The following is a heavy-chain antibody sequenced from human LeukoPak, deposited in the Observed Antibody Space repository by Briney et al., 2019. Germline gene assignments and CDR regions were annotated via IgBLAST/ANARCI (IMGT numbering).Heavy chain of an antibody. J-gene: IGHJ4*02. CDR1: GFNFSDYS. V-gene: IGHV3-48*04. D-gene: IGHD7-27*01. Sequence: PGGSLRLSCAAPGFNFSDYSMNWGRQAPGKGLGWGSNIRGSGSGSGSGMYYADSVKGRFTISRDDAKNSLYLQMSSLRAEDTAFYYCARDNNWGFDYWGQGALVTVSS. CDR3: ARDNNWGFDY. CDR2: IRGSGSGSGSGM.